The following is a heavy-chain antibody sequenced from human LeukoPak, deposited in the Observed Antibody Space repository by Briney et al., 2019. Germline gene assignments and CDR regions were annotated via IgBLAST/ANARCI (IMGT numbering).Heavy chain of an antibody. Sequence: GGSLRLSCAASGFTVNSNYMSWVRQAPGKGLEWVANIRKDGSIKHYVDSVTGRFTISRDNAKNSLFLQLNNLRAEDTAVYYCARDRNYYDGSAYYDVFDVWGQGTTVTVSS. CDR2: IRKDGSIK. V-gene: IGHV3-7*01. CDR1: GFTVNSNY. CDR3: ARDRNYYDGSAYYDVFDV. D-gene: IGHD3-22*01. J-gene: IGHJ3*01.